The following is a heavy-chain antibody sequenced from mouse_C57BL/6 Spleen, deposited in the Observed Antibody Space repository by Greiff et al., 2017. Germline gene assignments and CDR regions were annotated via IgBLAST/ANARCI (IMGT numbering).Heavy chain of an antibody. V-gene: IGHV5-4*01. CDR1: GFTFSSYA. Sequence: EVKVEESGGGLVKPGGSLKLSCAASGFTFSSYAMSWVRQTPEKRLEWVATISDGGSYTYYPDNVKGRFTISRDNAKNNLYLQMSHLKSEDTAMYYCARDPLRSLDAMDYWGQGTSVTVSS. D-gene: IGHD1-1*01. CDR2: ISDGGSYT. J-gene: IGHJ4*01. CDR3: ARDPLRSLDAMDY.